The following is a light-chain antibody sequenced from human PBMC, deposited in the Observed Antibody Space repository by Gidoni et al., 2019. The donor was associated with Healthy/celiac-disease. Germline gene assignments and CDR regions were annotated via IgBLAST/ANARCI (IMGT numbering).Light chain of an antibody. CDR1: QSISSY. CDR3: QQSYSTPPGLT. CDR2: AAS. V-gene: IGKV1-39*01. J-gene: IGKJ4*01. Sequence: DIQMTQSPSSLSAPVGDRVTITCRASQSISSYLNWYQQKPGKAPKLLIYAASSLQSGVPSRCSGSGSGTDFTLTISSRQPEDFATYYCQQSYSTPPGLTFGGGTKVEIK.